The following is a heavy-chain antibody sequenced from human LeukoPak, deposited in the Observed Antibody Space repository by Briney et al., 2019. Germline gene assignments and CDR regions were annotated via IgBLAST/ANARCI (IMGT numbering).Heavy chain of an antibody. D-gene: IGHD5-24*01. J-gene: IGHJ4*02. CDR2: IYYSGST. CDR1: GDSISGNY. Sequence: SETLSLTCTVSGDSISGNYWTRIRQPPGQGLEWIGYIYYSGSTNYNASLKSRVTISVDTSKNQFSLKLSSVTAADTAVYYCARLGDGDNLRYFDYWGQGTLVTVSS. V-gene: IGHV4-59*08. CDR3: ARLGDGDNLRYFDY.